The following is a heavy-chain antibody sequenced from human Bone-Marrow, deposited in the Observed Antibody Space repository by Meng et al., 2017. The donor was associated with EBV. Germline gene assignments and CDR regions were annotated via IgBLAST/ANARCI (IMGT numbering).Heavy chain of an antibody. CDR2: ISTSSSYI. V-gene: IGHV3-21*01. CDR1: GFTFSSYT. Sequence: EGQMVEPGGXLVKPGGAXSLSCAASGFTFSSYTMNWVRQAPGKGLEWVSSISTSSSYIYYADSVKGRFNISRDNAKNSLYLQMNSLRAEDTAVYYCARVRGGYGDYDYWGRGTLVTVSS. CDR3: ARVRGGYGDYDY. J-gene: IGHJ4*02. D-gene: IGHD4-17*01.